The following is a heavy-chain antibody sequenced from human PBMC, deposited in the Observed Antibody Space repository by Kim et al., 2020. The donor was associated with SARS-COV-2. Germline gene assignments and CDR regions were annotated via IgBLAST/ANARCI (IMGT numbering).Heavy chain of an antibody. CDR2: ISYDGSNK. CDR1: GFTFSSYA. D-gene: IGHD3-22*01. J-gene: IGHJ4*02. Sequence: GGSLRLSCAASGFTFSSYAMHWVRQAPGKGLEWVAVISYDGSNKYYADSVKGRFTISRDNSKNTLYLQMNSLRAEDTAVYYCARLYDSSGYYPADYWGQG. V-gene: IGHV3-30-3*01. CDR3: ARLYDSSGYYPADY.